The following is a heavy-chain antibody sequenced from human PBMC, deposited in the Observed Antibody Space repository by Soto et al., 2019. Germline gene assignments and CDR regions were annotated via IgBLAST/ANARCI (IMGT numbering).Heavy chain of an antibody. CDR3: AGGQDNLAVNFDY. CDR2: ITSSSSYT. CDR1: GFTFSDYY. V-gene: IGHV3-11*03. D-gene: IGHD1-1*01. Sequence: GGSLRLSCAASGFTFSDYYMSWVRQSPGKGLEWLSYITSSSSYTHYADSVKGRFTISRDNAKNSLYLQMNSRRAEDTAVYYCAGGQDNLAVNFDYWGQGTPVTVSS. J-gene: IGHJ4*02.